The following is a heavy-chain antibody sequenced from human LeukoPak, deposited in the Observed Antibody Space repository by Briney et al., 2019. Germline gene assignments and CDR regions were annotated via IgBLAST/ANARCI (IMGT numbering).Heavy chain of an antibody. CDR3: ATYYGGHFDY. J-gene: IGHJ4*02. Sequence: GGSLRLSCAASGFTFTNCDMTWVRQPPGKGLEWVSSIGRSGGSTYYADSVKGRFTISRDNSKNTLYLEMNSLRAEDTALYYCATYYGGHFDYWGQGTLVTVSS. CDR1: GFTFTNCD. D-gene: IGHD4-23*01. V-gene: IGHV3-23*01. CDR2: IGRSGGST.